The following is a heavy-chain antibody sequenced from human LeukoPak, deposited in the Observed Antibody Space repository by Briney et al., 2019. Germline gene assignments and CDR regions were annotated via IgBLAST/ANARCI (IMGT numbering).Heavy chain of an antibody. CDR2: INPSGGST. D-gene: IGHD1-1*01. Sequence: AASVKVSCKASGYTFTSYYMHWVRQAPGQGLEWMGIINPSGGSTSYAQKFQGRVTMTRDTSTSTVYMELSSLRSEDTAVYYCARGGTTSLLPRSWFDPWCQGTLVTVSS. V-gene: IGHV1-46*01. CDR1: GYTFTSYY. J-gene: IGHJ5*02. CDR3: ARGGTTSLLPRSWFDP.